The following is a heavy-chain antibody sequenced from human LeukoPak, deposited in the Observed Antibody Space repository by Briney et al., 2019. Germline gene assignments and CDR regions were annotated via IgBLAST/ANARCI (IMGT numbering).Heavy chain of an antibody. V-gene: IGHV3-53*01. Sequence: GGSLRLSCAASGFTVSSNYMSWVRQAPGKGLEWVSVIYSGGSTYYADSVKGRFTISRDNSKNTLYLQMNSLRAEDTAVYYCAKDLLTMVRGGFDYWGQGTLVTVSS. CDR3: AKDLLTMVRGGFDY. CDR2: IYSGGST. D-gene: IGHD3-10*01. J-gene: IGHJ4*02. CDR1: GFTVSSNY.